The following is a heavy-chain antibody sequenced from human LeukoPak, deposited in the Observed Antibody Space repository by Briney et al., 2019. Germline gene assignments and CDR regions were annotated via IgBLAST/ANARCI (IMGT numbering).Heavy chain of an antibody. Sequence: PSETLSLTCSVSGGSISSSSYYWGWIRQPPGKGLEWIGSFSYSGSPYYSPTLKSRVTISLDTSTNQFSLNLRSVTAADTAVYYCARAGYYYDSSGYLDYWGQGTLVTVSS. CDR2: FSYSGSP. D-gene: IGHD3-22*01. J-gene: IGHJ4*02. V-gene: IGHV4-39*07. CDR1: GGSISSSSYY. CDR3: ARAGYYYDSSGYLDY.